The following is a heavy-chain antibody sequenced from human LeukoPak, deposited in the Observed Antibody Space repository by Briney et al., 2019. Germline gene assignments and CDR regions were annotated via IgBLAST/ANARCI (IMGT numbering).Heavy chain of an antibody. D-gene: IGHD3-10*01. CDR1: GFTFSSYS. J-gene: IGHJ6*03. V-gene: IGHV3-7*01. CDR2: IKQDGSEK. CDR3: ARESMVRGGGLRTYYYYYMDV. Sequence: PGGSLRLSCAASGFTFSSYSMNWVRQAPGKGLEWVANIKQDGSEKYYVDSVKGRFTISRDNAKNSLYLQMNSLRAEDTAVYYCARESMVRGGGLRTYYYYYMDVWGKGTTVTVSS.